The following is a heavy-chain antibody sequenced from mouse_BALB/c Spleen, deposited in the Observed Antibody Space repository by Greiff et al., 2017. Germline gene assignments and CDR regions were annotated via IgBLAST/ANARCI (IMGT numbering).Heavy chain of an antibody. Sequence: EVKVVESGGGLVQPGGSRKLSCAASGFTFSSFGMHWVRQAPEKGLEWVAYISSGSSTIYYADTVKGRFTISRDNPKNTLFLQMTSLRSEDTAMYYCARSENYYGSSYAMDYWGQGTSVTVSS. D-gene: IGHD1-1*01. CDR3: ARSENYYGSSYAMDY. V-gene: IGHV5-17*02. CDR2: ISSGSSTI. CDR1: GFTFSSFG. J-gene: IGHJ4*01.